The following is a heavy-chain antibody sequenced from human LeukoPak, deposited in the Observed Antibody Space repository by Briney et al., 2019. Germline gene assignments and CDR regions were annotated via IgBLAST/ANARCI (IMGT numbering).Heavy chain of an antibody. CDR2: INSDGSST. J-gene: IGHJ4*02. CDR3: ARVGYSSGWSFDY. D-gene: IGHD6-19*01. V-gene: IGHV3-74*01. Sequence: GGSLRLSCAASRFTFSSYWMHWVRQAPGKGLVWVSRINSDGSSTSYADSVKGRFTISRDNAKKTLYLQMNSLRAEDTAVYYCARVGYSSGWSFDYWGQGTVVTVSS. CDR1: RFTFSSYW.